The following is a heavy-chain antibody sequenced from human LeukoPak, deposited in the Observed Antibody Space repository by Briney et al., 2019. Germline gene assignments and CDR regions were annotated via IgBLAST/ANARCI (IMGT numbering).Heavy chain of an antibody. D-gene: IGHD2-15*01. Sequence: PGGSLRLSCAASGFTFSSYAMSWVRHAPGKGLEWVAAISGSGGSTYYADSVKGRFTISRDNSKNTLYLQMNSLRAEDTAIYYCAKDFSALYCSGGSCYSPDFWGQGTLVTVSS. V-gene: IGHV3-23*01. CDR3: AKDFSALYCSGGSCYSPDF. J-gene: IGHJ4*02. CDR1: GFTFSSYA. CDR2: ISGSGGST.